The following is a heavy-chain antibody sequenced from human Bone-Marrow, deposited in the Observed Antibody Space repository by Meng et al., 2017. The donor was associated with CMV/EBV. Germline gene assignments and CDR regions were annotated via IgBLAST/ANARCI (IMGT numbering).Heavy chain of an antibody. Sequence: TFRSYTISRVRQAPGQGLEWMGRIIPILGIANYAQKFQGRVTITADKSTSTAYMELSSLRSEDTAVYYCARVSSDSSGYYGGWWFDPWGQGTLVTVSS. J-gene: IGHJ5*02. V-gene: IGHV1-69*02. CDR3: ARVSSDSSGYYGGWWFDP. CDR1: TFRSYT. CDR2: IIPILGIA. D-gene: IGHD3-22*01.